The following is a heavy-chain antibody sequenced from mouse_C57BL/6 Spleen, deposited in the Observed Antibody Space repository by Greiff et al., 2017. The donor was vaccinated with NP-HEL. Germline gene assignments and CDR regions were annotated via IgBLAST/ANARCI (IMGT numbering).Heavy chain of an antibody. CDR3: TRKGIYYDYDRFAY. Sequence: VQLQQSGAELVRPGASVTLSCKASGYTFTDYEMHWVKQTPVHGLEWIGAIDPETGGTAYNQKFKGKAILTADKSSSTAYMELRSLTSEDSAVYYCTRKGIYYDYDRFAYWGQGTLVTVSA. V-gene: IGHV1-15*01. CDR2: IDPETGGT. J-gene: IGHJ3*01. D-gene: IGHD2-4*01. CDR1: GYTFTDYE.